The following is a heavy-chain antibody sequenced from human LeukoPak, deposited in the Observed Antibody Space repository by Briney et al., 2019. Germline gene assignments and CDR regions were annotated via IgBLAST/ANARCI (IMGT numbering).Heavy chain of an antibody. J-gene: IGHJ6*02. CDR2: INHSGST. CDR1: GRSFSGYY. CDR3: ARVIPRYFVWLLYRPNYYGMDV. D-gene: IGHD3-9*01. V-gene: IGHV4-34*01. Sequence: PSETLSLTCAVYGRSFSGYYLSWIRQPPGKGLEWIGEINHSGSTNYYPSLKSRVTISVETSKTQCSLKVSTLSPADTAVYYCARVIPRYFVWLLYRPNYYGMDVWGQGNTVTVSS.